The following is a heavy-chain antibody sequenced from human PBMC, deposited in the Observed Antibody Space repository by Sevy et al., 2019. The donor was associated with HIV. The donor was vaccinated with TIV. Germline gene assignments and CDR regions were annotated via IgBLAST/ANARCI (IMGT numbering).Heavy chain of an antibody. CDR2: IWNDGSEK. Sequence: GGSLRLSCAASGFTFNTYAMHWVRQPPGKGLEGVAVIWNDGSEKYYADSVEGRFTISRDNSKNMLYLQMNSLRAEDTAVFFCARDPLYHYGSGTFYRFYYGMDVWGQGTTVTVSS. CDR1: GFTFNTYA. D-gene: IGHD3-10*01. V-gene: IGHV3-33*01. CDR3: ARDPLYHYGSGTFYRFYYGMDV. J-gene: IGHJ6*02.